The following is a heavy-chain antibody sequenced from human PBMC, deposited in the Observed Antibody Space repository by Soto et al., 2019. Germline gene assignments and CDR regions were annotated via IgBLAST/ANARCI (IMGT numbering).Heavy chain of an antibody. J-gene: IGHJ3*02. D-gene: IGHD3-3*01. CDR1: GFTFSSYA. V-gene: IGHV3-64D*08. CDR3: VKVGGDYDFWSAPLPGAFDI. Sequence: GGSLRLSCSASGFTFSSYAMHWVRQAPGKGLEYVSAISSNGGSTYYADSVKGRFTISRDNSKNTLYLQMSSLRAEDTAVYYCVKVGGDYDFWSAPLPGAFDIWGQGTMVTVSS. CDR2: ISSNGGST.